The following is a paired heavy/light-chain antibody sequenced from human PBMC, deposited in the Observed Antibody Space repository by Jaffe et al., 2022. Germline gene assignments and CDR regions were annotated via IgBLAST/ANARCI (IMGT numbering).Heavy chain of an antibody. CDR2: INPSGGST. Sequence: QVQLVQSGAEVKKPGASVKVSCKASGYTFTSYYMHWVRQAPGQGLEWMGIINPSGGSTSYAQKFQGRVTMTRDTSTSTVYMELSSLRSEDTAVYYCARGETYYYDSSGYYFFDYWGQGTLVTVSS. V-gene: IGHV1-46*01. CDR1: GYTFTSYY. J-gene: IGHJ4*02. D-gene: IGHD3-22*01. CDR3: ARGETYYYDSSGYYFFDY.
Light chain of an antibody. V-gene: IGKV3-20*01. CDR3: QQYGSSPLMYT. J-gene: IGKJ2*01. CDR1: QSVSSSY. Sequence: EIVLTQSPGTLSLSPGERATLSCRASQSVSSSYLAWYQQKPGQAPRLLIYGASSRATGIPDRFSGSGSGTDFTLTISRLEPEDFAVYYCQQYGSSPLMYTFGQGTKLEIK. CDR2: GAS.